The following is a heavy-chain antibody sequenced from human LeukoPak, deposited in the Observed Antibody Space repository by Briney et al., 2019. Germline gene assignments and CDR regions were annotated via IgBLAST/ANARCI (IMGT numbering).Heavy chain of an antibody. CDR1: GFTFSSYS. J-gene: IGHJ4*02. D-gene: IGHD3-22*01. V-gene: IGHV3-48*04. Sequence: GGSLRLSCAASGFTFSSYSMNWVRQAPGKGLEWVSYISSSSSTIYYADSVKGRFTISRDNAKNSLYLQMNSLRAEDTAVYYCARDRSYYDSSGYSNWGQGTLVTVSS. CDR2: ISSSSSTI. CDR3: ARDRSYYDSSGYSN.